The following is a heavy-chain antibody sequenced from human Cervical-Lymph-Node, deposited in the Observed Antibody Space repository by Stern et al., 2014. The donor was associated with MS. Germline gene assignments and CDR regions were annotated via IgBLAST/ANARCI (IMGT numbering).Heavy chain of an antibody. CDR3: VRDHDXXXXEG. V-gene: IGHV4-61*02. D-gene: IGHD1-1*01. CDR2: MYATGGS. CDR1: GGSIRSGGFY. J-gene: IGHJ6*03. Sequence: QVQLVQSGPRLVKPSQTLSLTCTVSGGSIRSGGFYCTWVRQPAGKGPEWIGRMYATGGSTYNPSLQSRATIAVGTSKNQXPLTRRSVTAAXTAIYYCVRDHDXXXXEGGGKGTTVTVSS.